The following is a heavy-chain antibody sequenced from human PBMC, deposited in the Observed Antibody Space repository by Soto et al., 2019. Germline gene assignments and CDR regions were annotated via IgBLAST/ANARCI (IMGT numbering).Heavy chain of an antibody. J-gene: IGHJ6*03. Sequence: GGSLRLSCAASGFMFDDYAMHWVRQAPGKGLEWVSGISWNSGTIGYADSVKGRFTISRDNAKNSLYLQMDSLRAEDTALYYCAKDIGGSGWQYDTTYYYMDVWGKGTTVTVSS. CDR2: ISWNSGTI. CDR1: GFMFDDYA. V-gene: IGHV3-9*01. D-gene: IGHD6-19*01. CDR3: AKDIGGSGWQYDTTYYYMDV.